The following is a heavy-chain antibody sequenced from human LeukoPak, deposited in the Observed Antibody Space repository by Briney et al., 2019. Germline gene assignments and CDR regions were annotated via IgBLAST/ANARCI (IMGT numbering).Heavy chain of an antibody. CDR2: IYYSGST. J-gene: IGHJ3*02. CDR3: ARVLPYYYDSSGYYWYAFDI. CDR1: GGSISSYY. D-gene: IGHD3-22*01. V-gene: IGHV4-59*01. Sequence: SETLCLTCTVSGGSISSYYWSWIRQPPGKALEGIGYIYYSGSTNYNPSLKSRVTISVDTSKNQFSLKLSTVTAADTAVYYCARVLPYYYDSSGYYWYAFDIWGQGTMVTISS.